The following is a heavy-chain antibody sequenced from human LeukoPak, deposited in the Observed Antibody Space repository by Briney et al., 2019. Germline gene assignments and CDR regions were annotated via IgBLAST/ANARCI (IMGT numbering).Heavy chain of an antibody. Sequence: PGGSLRLSCAASGFTFSSYAMHWVRQAPGKGLEWVAVISYDGSNKYYADSVKGRFTISRDNSKNTLYQQMNSLRAEDTAVYYCARGSGLTTVSDYYYYYGMDVWGQGTTVTVSS. CDR2: ISYDGSNK. CDR3: ARGSGLTTVSDYYYYYGMDV. V-gene: IGHV3-30*04. D-gene: IGHD4-11*01. CDR1: GFTFSSYA. J-gene: IGHJ6*02.